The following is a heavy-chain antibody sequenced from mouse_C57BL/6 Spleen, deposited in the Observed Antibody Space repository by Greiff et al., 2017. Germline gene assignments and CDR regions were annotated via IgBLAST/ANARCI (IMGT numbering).Heavy chain of an antibody. D-gene: IGHD2-4*01. CDR1: GYTFTSYW. CDR2: INPSNSGT. CDR3: AGHYDYDVWFAY. V-gene: IGHV1-53*01. Sequence: QVQLQQPGTELVKPGASVKLSCKASGYTFTSYWMHWVKQMPGQGLEWIGNINPSNSGTNYNEKFKSKATLTVDKSSSTAYMQLSSLTSEDSAGYYYAGHYDYDVWFAYWGQGTLVTVSA. J-gene: IGHJ3*01.